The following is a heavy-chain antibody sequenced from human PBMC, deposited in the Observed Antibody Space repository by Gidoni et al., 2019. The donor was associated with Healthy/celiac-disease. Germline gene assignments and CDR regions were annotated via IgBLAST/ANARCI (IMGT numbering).Heavy chain of an antibody. Sequence: EVQLVESGGGLVQPGGSLRLSCAASGFTFSRYSMNWVRQAPGKGLEWVSYISSSSSTIYYADSVKGRFTISRDNAKNSLYLQMNSLRAEDTAVYYCARVRIVVVPAANPVVDYWGQGTLVTVSS. J-gene: IGHJ4*02. CDR1: GFTFSRYS. V-gene: IGHV3-48*01. D-gene: IGHD2-2*01. CDR2: ISSSSSTI. CDR3: ARVRIVVVPAANPVVDY.